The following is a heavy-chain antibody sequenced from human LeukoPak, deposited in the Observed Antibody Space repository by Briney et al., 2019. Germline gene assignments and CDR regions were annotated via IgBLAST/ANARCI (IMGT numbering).Heavy chain of an antibody. V-gene: IGHV4-59*01. CDR3: ARDSVEYGDYNYYHYMDV. Sequence: KSSETLSLTCTVSGGSISSYYWSWIRQPPGKGLEWIGYIYYSGSTNYNPSLKSRVTISVDTSKNQFSLKLSSVTAADTAVYYCARDSVEYGDYNYYHYMDVWGKGTTVTISS. D-gene: IGHD4-17*01. J-gene: IGHJ6*03. CDR1: GGSISSYY. CDR2: IYYSGST.